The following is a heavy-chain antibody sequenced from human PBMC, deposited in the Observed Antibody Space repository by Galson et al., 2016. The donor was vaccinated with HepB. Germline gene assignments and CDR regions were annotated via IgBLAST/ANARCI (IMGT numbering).Heavy chain of an antibody. CDR3: ARGEYDFWSGYYYGMDV. Sequence: SLRLSCAASGFTCSDYYMSWIRQAPGKGLEWVSSNRSTGSKIYFARSVKGRFTISRDNAQNSLHLQMNSLRAEDTALYYCARGEYDFWSGYYYGMDVWGQGTTVTVSS. CDR2: NRSTGSKI. CDR1: GFTCSDYY. J-gene: IGHJ6*02. D-gene: IGHD3-3*01. V-gene: IGHV3-11*01.